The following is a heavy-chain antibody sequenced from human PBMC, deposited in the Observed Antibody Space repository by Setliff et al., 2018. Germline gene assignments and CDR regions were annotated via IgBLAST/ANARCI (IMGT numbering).Heavy chain of an antibody. CDR1: GFTFSDYY. D-gene: IGHD1-7*01. CDR2: ISSSGSTI. Sequence: PGGSLSLSCAASGFTFSDYYMSWIRQAPGKGLEWVSYISSSGSTIYYADSVKGRFTISRDNAKNSLYLQMNSLRAEDTAVYYCARDPRSQTRTLRYFDYWGQGTLVTVSS. V-gene: IGHV3-11*01. CDR3: ARDPRSQTRTLRYFDY. J-gene: IGHJ4*02.